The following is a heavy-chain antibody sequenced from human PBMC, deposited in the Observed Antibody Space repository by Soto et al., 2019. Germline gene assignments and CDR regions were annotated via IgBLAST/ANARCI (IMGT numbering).Heavy chain of an antibody. CDR1: GGSISSYY. D-gene: IGHD1-20*01. CDR2: IYYSGST. V-gene: IGHV4-59*08. Sequence: SETLSLTCTVSGGSISSYYWSWIRQPPGKGLEWIGYIYYSGSTNYNPSLKSRVTISVDTSKNQFSLNLSSVTAADTAVYYCARQSSITGIDGPLYYYYYMDVWGKGTTVTVSS. CDR3: ARQSSITGIDGPLYYYYYMDV. J-gene: IGHJ6*03.